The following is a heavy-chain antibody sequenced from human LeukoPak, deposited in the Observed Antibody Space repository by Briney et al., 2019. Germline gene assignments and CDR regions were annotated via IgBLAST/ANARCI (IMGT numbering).Heavy chain of an antibody. D-gene: IGHD3-22*01. CDR2: ISSNGGST. CDR3: VKGTRWYYYDSSDY. Sequence: GGSLRLSCAASGFTFSSYSMNWVRQAPGKGLEYVSAISSNGGSTYYADSVKGRFTISRDNSKNTLYLQMSSLRAEDTAVYYCVKGTRWYYYDSSDYWGQGTLVTVSS. CDR1: GFTFSSYS. V-gene: IGHV3-64D*06. J-gene: IGHJ4*02.